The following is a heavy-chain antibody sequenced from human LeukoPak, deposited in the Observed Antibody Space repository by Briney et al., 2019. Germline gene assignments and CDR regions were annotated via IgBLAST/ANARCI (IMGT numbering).Heavy chain of an antibody. V-gene: IGHV3-7*01. CDR2: VKEDGRVK. Sequence: PGGSLRLSCAASGFTFSNYWMNWVRQAPEKGREWVAHVKEDGRVKQYMDSMKGRFTISRDNAKNSLYLQMNSLRAEDMAVYYCARGGYCSSTSCYLFDPWGQGTLVTVSS. D-gene: IGHD2-2*01. CDR1: GFTFSNYW. J-gene: IGHJ5*02. CDR3: ARGGYCSSTSCYLFDP.